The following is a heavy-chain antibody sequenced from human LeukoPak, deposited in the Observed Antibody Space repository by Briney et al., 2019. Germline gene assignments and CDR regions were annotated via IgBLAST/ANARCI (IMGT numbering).Heavy chain of an antibody. V-gene: IGHV3-48*01. Sequence: PGGSLRLSCTASGFPFIEDSMNWVRQAPGKGLEWISYIGIDSGNTKYADSVRGRFTISADKAKNSLYLQMNSLRVEDTAVYYCARDHNYAFDNWGQGTLVSVAS. CDR2: IGIDSGNT. D-gene: IGHD1-1*01. J-gene: IGHJ4*02. CDR1: GFPFIEDS. CDR3: ARDHNYAFDN.